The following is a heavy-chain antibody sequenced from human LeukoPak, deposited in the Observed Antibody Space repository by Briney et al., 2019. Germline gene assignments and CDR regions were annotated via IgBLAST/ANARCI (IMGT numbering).Heavy chain of an antibody. Sequence: ASVKVSCKASGYTFTSYDINWVRQATGQGLEWIGWMNPNSGNTGYAQKFQGRVTMTRNTSISTAYMELSSLRSEDTAVYYCARRLLWFGELNWFDPWGQGTLVTVSS. CDR3: ARRLLWFGELNWFDP. J-gene: IGHJ5*02. CDR1: GYTFTSYD. V-gene: IGHV1-8*01. CDR2: MNPNSGNT. D-gene: IGHD3-10*01.